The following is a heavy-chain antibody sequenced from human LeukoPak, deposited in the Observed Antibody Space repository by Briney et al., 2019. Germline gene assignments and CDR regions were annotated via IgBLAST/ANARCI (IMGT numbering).Heavy chain of an antibody. V-gene: IGHV4-30-4*08. Sequence: SETLSLTCTVSGGSISSSSHCWGWIRQPPGKGLEWIGYIYYSGSTYYNPSLKSRVTISVDTSKNQFSLKLSSATAADTAVYYCARGAGFCSSTSCSDAFDIWGQGTMVTVSS. CDR2: IYYSGST. J-gene: IGHJ3*02. D-gene: IGHD2-2*03. CDR3: ARGAGFCSSTSCSDAFDI. CDR1: GGSISSSSHC.